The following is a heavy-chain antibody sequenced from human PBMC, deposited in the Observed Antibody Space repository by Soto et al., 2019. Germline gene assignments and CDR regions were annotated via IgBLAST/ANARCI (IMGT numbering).Heavy chain of an antibody. D-gene: IGHD3-10*01. V-gene: IGHV3-23*01. CDR2: ISGSGATT. CDR3: VKYYYVEKAAAGFGC. Sequence: GGSLRLSCAASGFTFSNYAMSWVRQAPGKGLEWVSRISGSGATTFNADSVKGRFTISRDNSKNTLDLQMNSLRAEDTAVYYCVKYYYVEKAAAGFGCWGLGTLVTVSS. J-gene: IGHJ4*02. CDR1: GFTFSNYA.